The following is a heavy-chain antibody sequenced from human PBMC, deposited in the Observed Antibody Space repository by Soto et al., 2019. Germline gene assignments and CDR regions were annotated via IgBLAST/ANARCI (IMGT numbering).Heavy chain of an antibody. J-gene: IGHJ6*02. CDR1: GYTFTNYG. Sequence: QVQLVQSGAEVKKPGASVKVSCTASGYTFTNYGITGVRQAPGQGLEWMGWISTYNGNTNYAQKVQGRVTMTRDTSTSTAYMELRRLRSDDTAVYYCARDQYLAVWGQGTTVTVSS. V-gene: IGHV1-18*01. CDR2: ISTYNGNT. CDR3: ARDQYLAV. D-gene: IGHD3-10*01.